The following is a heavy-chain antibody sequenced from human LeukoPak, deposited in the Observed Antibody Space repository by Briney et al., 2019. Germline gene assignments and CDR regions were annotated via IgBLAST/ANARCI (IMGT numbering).Heavy chain of an antibody. CDR1: GFTFSSYE. V-gene: IGHV3-48*03. CDR3: ARDFSRGRVITLTSPLYFDY. D-gene: IGHD3-10*01. J-gene: IGHJ4*02. Sequence: PGGSLRLSCAASGFTFSSYEMNWVRQAPGKGLEWVSYISSSGSTIYYADSVKGRFTISRDNAKNSLYLQMNSLRAEDTALYYCARDFSRGRVITLTSPLYFDYWGQGTLVTVSS. CDR2: ISSSGSTI.